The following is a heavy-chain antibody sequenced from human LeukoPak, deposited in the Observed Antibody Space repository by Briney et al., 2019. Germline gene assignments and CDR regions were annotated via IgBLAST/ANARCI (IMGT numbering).Heavy chain of an antibody. D-gene: IGHD2-15*01. Sequence: GGSLRLSCAASGFTFSSCAMSWARQAPGKGLEWVSTITGNAGNTYYADSVKGRFTISRANSKNTLYLQMNSLRAEDTAVYYCAQYCSGGSCIDAFDIWGQGTMVTVSS. V-gene: IGHV3-23*01. CDR1: GFTFSSCA. J-gene: IGHJ3*02. CDR3: AQYCSGGSCIDAFDI. CDR2: ITGNAGNT.